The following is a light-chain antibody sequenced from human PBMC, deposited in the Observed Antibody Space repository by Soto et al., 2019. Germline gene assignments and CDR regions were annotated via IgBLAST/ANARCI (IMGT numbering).Light chain of an antibody. Sequence: LTQPASVSGSPGQSITISCTGTSSDVGSYNLVSWYQQHPGKAPKLMIYEGSKRPSGVSNRFSGSKSGNTASLTISGLQAEDEADYYCCSYAGSSTHVVFGGGTKVTVL. V-gene: IGLV2-23*01. J-gene: IGLJ2*01. CDR1: SSDVGSYNL. CDR3: CSYAGSSTHVV. CDR2: EGS.